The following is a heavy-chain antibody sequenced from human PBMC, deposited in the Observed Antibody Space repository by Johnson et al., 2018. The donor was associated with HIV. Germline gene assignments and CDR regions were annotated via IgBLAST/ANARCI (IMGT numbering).Heavy chain of an antibody. CDR3: VRGEEGAFDI. CDR2: IKPDGSEK. V-gene: IGHV3-7*03. J-gene: IGHJ3*02. Sequence: VQLVESGGGLVKPGRSLRLSCAASGFTVSSNEMSWVRQAPGKGLEWVANIKPDGSEKFYVDSVKGRFTISRDNAKNSLFLQMTSLTAEDTAVFSCVRGEEGAFDIWGQGTMVTVSS. CDR1: GFTVSSNE.